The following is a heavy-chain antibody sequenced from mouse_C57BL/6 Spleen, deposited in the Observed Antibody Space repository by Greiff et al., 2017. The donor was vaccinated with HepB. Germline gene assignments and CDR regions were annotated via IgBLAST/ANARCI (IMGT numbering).Heavy chain of an antibody. CDR1: GYTFTSYW. D-gene: IGHD1-1*01. Sequence: VQLQHSGTELVKPGASVKLSCKASGYTFTSYWMHWVKQRPGQGLEWIGNINPSNGGTNYNEKFKSKATLTVDKSSSTAYMQLSSLTSEDSAVYYCARGGYGSSYWWYFDVWGTGTTVTVSS. J-gene: IGHJ1*03. CDR3: ARGGYGSSYWWYFDV. CDR2: INPSNGGT. V-gene: IGHV1-53*01.